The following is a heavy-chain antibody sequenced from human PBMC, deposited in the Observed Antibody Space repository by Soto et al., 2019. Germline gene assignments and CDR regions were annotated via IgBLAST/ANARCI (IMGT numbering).Heavy chain of an antibody. CDR2: ISYSGRT. Sequence: PSETLSLTCTVSGASIITDNYCWVWIRQSPRRGLELIGSISYSGRTYDNPSLQSRVTISIDASKKQFSLKLTSVTTADTADYYCARRRASDYGGNHHPYYFDRWGQGALVTVSS. CDR3: ARRRASDYGGNHHPYYFDR. V-gene: IGHV4-39*01. J-gene: IGHJ4*02. CDR1: GASIITDNYC. D-gene: IGHD4-17*01.